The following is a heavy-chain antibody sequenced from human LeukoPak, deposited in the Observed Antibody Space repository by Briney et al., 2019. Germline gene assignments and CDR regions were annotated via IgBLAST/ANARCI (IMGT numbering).Heavy chain of an antibody. J-gene: IGHJ1*01. Sequence: PGGSLRRSCAASGFTCSDYYMSWIRQAPGKGLEWVSYISSSGSTIYYADSVKGRFTISRDNAKNSLYLQINSLRAEDTAVYYCARDRGLWSGYSSYSEYFQHWGQGTLVTVSS. V-gene: IGHV3-11*04. D-gene: IGHD3-3*01. CDR1: GFTCSDYY. CDR3: ARDRGLWSGYSSYSEYFQH. CDR2: ISSSGSTI.